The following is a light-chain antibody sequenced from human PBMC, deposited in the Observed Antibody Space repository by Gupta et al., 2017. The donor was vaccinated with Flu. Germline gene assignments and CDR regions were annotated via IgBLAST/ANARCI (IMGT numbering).Light chain of an antibody. J-gene: IGKJ1*01. V-gene: IGKV1-39*01. CDR2: GAS. CDR1: QSSGSY. Sequence: DIQLTQSPSSLPASVGDRVTITCRTSQSSGSYLNWYQQKPGKAPKFLIYGASTLQRGIPSRFSGSGSGTDFTLTISSLQPDDFATYYCQQSADVPPTFGQGTKVEV. CDR3: QQSADVPPT.